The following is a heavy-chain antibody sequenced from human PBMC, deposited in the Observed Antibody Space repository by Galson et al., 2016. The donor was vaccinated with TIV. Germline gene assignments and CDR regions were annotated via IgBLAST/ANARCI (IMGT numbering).Heavy chain of an antibody. CDR3: ARMLFDIVGAPAATPTGYFDP. CDR2: IKGDGSDK. CDR1: GFTFYNFW. D-gene: IGHD2-2*01. Sequence: LRLSCAASGFTFYNFWMSWVRQAPGKGLEWVANIKGDGSDKDYVDSVKGRFTISRDNAKNSLYLQMNSLRAEDTAVYYCARMLFDIVGAPAATPTGYFDPWGQGTLVTVSS. J-gene: IGHJ5*02. V-gene: IGHV3-7*01.